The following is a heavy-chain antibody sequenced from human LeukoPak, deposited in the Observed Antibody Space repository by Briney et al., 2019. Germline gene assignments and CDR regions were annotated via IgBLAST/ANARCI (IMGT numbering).Heavy chain of an antibody. CDR1: GYDFTSHY. D-gene: IGHD3-22*01. J-gene: IGHJ2*01. CDR2: ISPSSGST. V-gene: IGHV1-46*01. CDR3: ARGSSTAVVILDPYYFDL. Sequence: ASVKVSCKASGYDFTSHYMHWLRQAPGQGLEWMAIISPSSGSTSFAQKFQGRLSMTRDTSTSTVYMELRSLRSEDTAVYYCARGSSTAVVILDPYYFDLWGRGTLVTVSS.